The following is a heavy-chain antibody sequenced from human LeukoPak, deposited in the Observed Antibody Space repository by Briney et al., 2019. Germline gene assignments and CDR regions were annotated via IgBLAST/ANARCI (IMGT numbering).Heavy chain of an antibody. CDR3: APTSEAYTSNWNV. D-gene: IGHD1-20*01. Sequence: VASVKVSCKASGYRFTDDYMHWVRQAPGQGLEWMGWINPDSGFTVYAQKFQGRVTMTRDTSIRTAYMEVRRLRSDDTAVYYCAPTSEAYTSNWNVWGQGTLVTVSS. V-gene: IGHV1-2*02. CDR2: INPDSGFT. CDR1: GYRFTDDY. J-gene: IGHJ4*02.